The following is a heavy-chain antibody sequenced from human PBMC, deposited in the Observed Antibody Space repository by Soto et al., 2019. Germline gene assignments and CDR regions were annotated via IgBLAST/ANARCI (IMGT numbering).Heavy chain of an antibody. CDR3: AGEGRITMIVVVSGAFDI. J-gene: IGHJ3*02. CDR2: ISYDGSNK. V-gene: IGHV3-30-3*01. D-gene: IGHD3-22*01. CDR1: GFTFSSYA. Sequence: GGSLRLSCAASGFTFSSYAMHWVRQAPGKGLEWVAVISYDGSNKYYADSVKGRFTIPRDNSKNTLYLQMNSLRAEDTAVYYCAGEGRITMIVVVSGAFDIWGQGTMVTVSS.